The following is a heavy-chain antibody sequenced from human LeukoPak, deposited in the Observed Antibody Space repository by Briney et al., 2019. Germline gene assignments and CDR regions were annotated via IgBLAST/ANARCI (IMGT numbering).Heavy chain of an antibody. V-gene: IGHV3-7*01. CDR1: GLAFRSYW. CDR3: ARERDGRFFDY. D-gene: IGHD5-24*01. J-gene: IGHJ4*02. CDR2: INQDGSEK. Sequence: GGSLRLSCAVSGLAFRSYWMSWVRQAPGKGLEWVANINQDGSEKYFVDSVKGRFTISRDNAKNSLHLQMNTLRAEDTAVYYCARERDGRFFDYWGQGTLVTVSS.